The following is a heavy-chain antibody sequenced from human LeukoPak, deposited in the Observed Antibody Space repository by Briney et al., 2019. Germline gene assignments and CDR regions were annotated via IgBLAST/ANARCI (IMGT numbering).Heavy chain of an antibody. CDR2: IYPGDPDT. D-gene: IGHD2-2*02. V-gene: IGHV5-51*01. Sequence: GESLKISCKGSGYSFTSYWIGWVRQMPGKGLEWMGIIYPGDPDTRYSPSFQGQVTISADKSISTAYLQWSSLKASDTAMYYCASSYCSSTSCYTGYFQHWGQGTLVTVSS. J-gene: IGHJ1*01. CDR3: ASSYCSSTSCYTGYFQH. CDR1: GYSFTSYW.